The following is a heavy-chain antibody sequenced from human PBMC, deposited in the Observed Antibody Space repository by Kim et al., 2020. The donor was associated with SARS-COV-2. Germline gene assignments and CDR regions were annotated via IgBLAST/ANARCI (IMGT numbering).Heavy chain of an antibody. CDR1: GFPFSNSW. J-gene: IGHJ3*02. Sequence: GGSLRLSCAASGFPFSNSWMNWVRQAPGKGLEWLAKIHPDGAEKYYVDSVNDRFIISRDNARNLVYLHMNTLRVDDTAVYYCMGVGAISGRGTTVTVSS. D-gene: IGHD3-3*01. V-gene: IGHV3-7*01. CDR2: IHPDGAEK. CDR3: MGVGAI.